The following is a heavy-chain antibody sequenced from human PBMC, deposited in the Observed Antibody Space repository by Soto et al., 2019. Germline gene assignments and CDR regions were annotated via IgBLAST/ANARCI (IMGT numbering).Heavy chain of an antibody. Sequence: QLQLQESGPGLVKPSETLSLTCTVSGGSISSSSYYWGWIRQPPGKGLEWIGSIYYSGSTYYNPSHKSRVTISVDTSKNQFPLKLSSVTAADTAVYYCARLKRGSGWYHYVYWGQGTLVTVSS. CDR1: GGSISSSSYY. CDR3: ARLKRGSGWYHYVY. CDR2: IYYSGST. D-gene: IGHD6-19*01. V-gene: IGHV4-39*01. J-gene: IGHJ4*02.